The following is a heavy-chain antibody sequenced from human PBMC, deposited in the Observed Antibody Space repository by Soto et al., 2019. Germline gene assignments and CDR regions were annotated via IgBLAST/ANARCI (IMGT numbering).Heavy chain of an antibody. CDR2: IYYTGST. CDR1: GGSVSSGNYY. Sequence: PSETLPLTCTVSGGSVSSGNYYWSWIRQPPGKGLEWIGYIYYTGSTKYDPSLKSRVNISVDTSKNQFSLRLTSVTAAETDVYDCASRGVYGDYVDHWGQGTLVT. CDR3: ASRGVYGDYVDH. D-gene: IGHD4-17*01. J-gene: IGHJ4*02. V-gene: IGHV4-61*01.